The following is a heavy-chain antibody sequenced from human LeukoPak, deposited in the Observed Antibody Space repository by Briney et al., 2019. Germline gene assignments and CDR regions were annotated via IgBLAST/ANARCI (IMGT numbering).Heavy chain of an antibody. CDR1: GFTFDDYA. V-gene: IGHV3-9*01. J-gene: IGHJ3*02. D-gene: IGHD1-26*01. CDR2: ISWNSGSI. Sequence: PGRSLRLSCAASGFTFDDYAMHWVRQAPGKGLEWVPGISWNSGSIGYADSVKGRFTISRDNAKNSLYLRMNSLRAEDTALYYCAKDIRGELVGAKARAAFDIWGQGTMVTVSS. CDR3: AKDIRGELVGAKARAAFDI.